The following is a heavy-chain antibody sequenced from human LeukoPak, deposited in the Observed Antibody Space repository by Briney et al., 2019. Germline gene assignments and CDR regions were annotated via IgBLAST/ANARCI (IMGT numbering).Heavy chain of an antibody. CDR1: GGSISSSSYY. CDR2: IYYSGST. CDR3: ARHSSSWYGDYYYYMDV. D-gene: IGHD6-13*01. J-gene: IGHJ6*03. V-gene: IGHV4-39*01. Sequence: SETLSLTRTVSGGSISSSSYYWGWIRQPPGKGLEWIGSIYYSGSTYYNPSLKSRVTISVDTSKNQFSLKLSSVTAADTAAYYCARHSSSWYGDYYYYMDVWGKGTTVTVSS.